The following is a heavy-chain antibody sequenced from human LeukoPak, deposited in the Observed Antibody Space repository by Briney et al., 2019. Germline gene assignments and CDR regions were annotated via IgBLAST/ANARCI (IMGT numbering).Heavy chain of an antibody. J-gene: IGHJ4*02. V-gene: IGHV3-33*01. D-gene: IGHD3-16*01. Sequence: PGGSLRLSCTASGFTFSSHGMHWVRQAPGKGLEWVAVIWYDGSNKYYADSVKGRFTISRDNSKNTLFLRMNSLRAEDTAVYYCARWGPDKRFDYWGQGALVTVSS. CDR3: ARWGPDKRFDY. CDR2: IWYDGSNK. CDR1: GFTFSSHG.